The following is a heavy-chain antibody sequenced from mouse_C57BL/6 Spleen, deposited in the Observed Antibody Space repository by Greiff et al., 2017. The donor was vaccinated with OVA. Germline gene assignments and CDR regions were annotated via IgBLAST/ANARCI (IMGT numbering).Heavy chain of an antibody. CDR1: GYSITSGYY. J-gene: IGHJ1*03. V-gene: IGHV3-6*01. Sequence: EVQLQQSGPGLVKPSQSLSLTCSVTGYSITSGYYWNWIRQFPGNKLEWMGYLSYDGSNNYNPSLKNRISITPDTSKNQFFLKLNSVTTEDTATYYCARYGNYQYCDVWGTGTTVTVSS. CDR2: LSYDGSN. D-gene: IGHD2-1*01. CDR3: ARYGNYQYCDV.